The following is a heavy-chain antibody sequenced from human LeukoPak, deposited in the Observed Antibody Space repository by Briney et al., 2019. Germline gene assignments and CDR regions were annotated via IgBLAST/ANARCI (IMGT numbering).Heavy chain of an antibody. CDR1: GYSFTTYW. Sequence: GESLKISCRVSGYSFTTYWIGWVRQMPGKGLEWMGIIYPGDSDTRYNPSFQGQVTISADKSISTAYLQWSSLKASDTAMYYCARPGRGALFEYWGQGTLVTVSS. CDR3: ARPGRGALFEY. CDR2: IYPGDSDT. V-gene: IGHV5-51*01. J-gene: IGHJ4*02. D-gene: IGHD3-10*01.